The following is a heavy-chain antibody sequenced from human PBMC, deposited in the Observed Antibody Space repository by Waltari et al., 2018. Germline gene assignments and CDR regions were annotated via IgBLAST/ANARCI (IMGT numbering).Heavy chain of an antibody. D-gene: IGHD2-2*01. CDR3: ARLGYCSSTSCSSFDP. Sequence: QVQLQQRGAGLLKPSETLSLTCAVYGGSFSGYYWSWIRQPPGKGLEWIGEINHSGSTNYNPSLKSRVTISVDTSKNQFSLKLSSVTAADTAVYYCARLGYCSSTSCSSFDPWGQGTLVTVSS. CDR2: INHSGST. J-gene: IGHJ5*02. V-gene: IGHV4-34*01. CDR1: GGSFSGYY.